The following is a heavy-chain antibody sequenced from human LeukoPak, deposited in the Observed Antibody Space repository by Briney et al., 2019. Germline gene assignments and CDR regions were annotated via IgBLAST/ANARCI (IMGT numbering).Heavy chain of an antibody. CDR1: GFTFSNYA. V-gene: IGHV3-23*01. CDR3: AKDVCRYSSGCLSFDY. J-gene: IGHJ4*02. Sequence: GGSLRLSCAASGFTFSNYAMSWVRQAPGKGLEWVSAISGSGGSTYYADSVKGRFTISRDNSKNTLSLQMDSLRAEDTAVYYCAKDVCRYSSGCLSFDYRGQGTLVTVSS. CDR2: ISGSGGST. D-gene: IGHD6-19*01.